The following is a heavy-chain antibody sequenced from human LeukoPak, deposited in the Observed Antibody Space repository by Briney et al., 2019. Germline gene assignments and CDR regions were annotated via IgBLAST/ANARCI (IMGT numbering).Heavy chain of an antibody. J-gene: IGHJ4*02. CDR2: INPNSGGT. CDR3: ARGTYYYDSSGYYYPDY. D-gene: IGHD3-22*01. V-gene: IGHV1-2*02. CDR1: GYTFTGYY. Sequence: GASVKVSCKASGYTFTGYYMHWVRQAPGQGLERMGWINPNSGGTNYAQKFQGRVTMTRDTSISTAYMELSRLRSDDTAVYYCARGTYYYDSSGYYYPDYWGQGTLVTVSS.